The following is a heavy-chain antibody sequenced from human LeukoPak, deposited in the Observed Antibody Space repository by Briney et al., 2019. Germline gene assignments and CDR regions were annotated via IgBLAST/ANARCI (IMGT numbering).Heavy chain of an antibody. D-gene: IGHD6-19*01. CDR1: GGSISSYY. CDR3: ARVIGAVAGTLDY. CDR2: IYYSGRT. V-gene: IGHV4-59*01. J-gene: IGHJ4*02. Sequence: PSETLSLTCTVSGGSISSYYWSWIRQPPGKGLEWIGYIYYSGRTNYNPSLKSRATISVDTSKSQFSLKLSSVTAADTAVYYCARVIGAVAGTLDYWGQGTLVTVSS.